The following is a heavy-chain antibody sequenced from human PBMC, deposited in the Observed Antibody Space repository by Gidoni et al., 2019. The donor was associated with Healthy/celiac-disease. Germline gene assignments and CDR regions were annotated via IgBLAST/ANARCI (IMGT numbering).Heavy chain of an antibody. J-gene: IGHJ4*02. CDR1: AGSLSRGGYY. Sequence: QVQLQESGPGLVKPSQNLSLTCTVSAGSLSRGGYYWTWIRQHPGKGLEWIGYIYYSGSTYYNPSLKSRVTISVDTSKNQFSLKLSSVTAADTAVYYCARGLADSGGLDYWGQGTLVTVSS. D-gene: IGHD3-22*01. V-gene: IGHV4-31*03. CDR3: ARGLADSGGLDY. CDR2: IYYSGST.